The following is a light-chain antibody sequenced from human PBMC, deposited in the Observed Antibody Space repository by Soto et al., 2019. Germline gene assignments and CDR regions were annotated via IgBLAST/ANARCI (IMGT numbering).Light chain of an antibody. CDR2: KAS. Sequence: RVTITCRASPTISSWLAWYQQKPGKAPNLLIYKASTLKSWVPSRFSGSGSGTEFTLTISSLQPDDFATYYCHQLNSFPITFGQGTRREIK. J-gene: IGKJ5*01. CDR3: HQLNSFPIT. V-gene: IGKV1-5*03. CDR1: PTISSW.